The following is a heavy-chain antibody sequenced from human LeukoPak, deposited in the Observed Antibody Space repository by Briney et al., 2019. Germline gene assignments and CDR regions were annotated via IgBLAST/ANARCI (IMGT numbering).Heavy chain of an antibody. CDR1: GGSFSGYY. D-gene: IGHD6-13*01. V-gene: IGHV4-34*01. J-gene: IGHJ6*02. Sequence: SETLSLTCAVYGGSFSGYYWSWIRQPPGKGLEWIGEINHSGSTNYNPSLKSRVTISVDTSKNQFSLKLSSVTAADTAVYYCARAPGAAAGPYYYYYYGMDVWGQGTTVTVSS. CDR3: ARAPGAAAGPYYYYYYGMDV. CDR2: INHSGST.